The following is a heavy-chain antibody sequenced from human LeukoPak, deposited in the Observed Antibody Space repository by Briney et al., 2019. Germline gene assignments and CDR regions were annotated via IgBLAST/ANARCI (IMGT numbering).Heavy chain of an antibody. V-gene: IGHV4-39*01. Sequence: SETLSLTCTVSGGSISSSSYYWGWIRQPPGKGLEWIGSIYYSGSTYYNPSLKSRVTISVDTSKNQFSLKLSSVTAADTAVYYCARQSRITMVRGVISTPLDYWGQGTLVTVSS. D-gene: IGHD3-10*01. CDR1: GGSISSSSYY. J-gene: IGHJ4*02. CDR3: ARQSRITMVRGVISTPLDY. CDR2: IYYSGST.